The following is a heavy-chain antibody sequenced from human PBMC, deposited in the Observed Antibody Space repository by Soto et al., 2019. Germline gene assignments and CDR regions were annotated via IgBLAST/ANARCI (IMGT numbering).Heavy chain of an antibody. CDR1: GYTFTSYG. Sequence: ASVKVSCKASGYTFTSYGISWVRQAPGQGLEWMGWISAYNGNTNYAQKLQGRVTMTTDTSTSTAYMELRSLGSDDTAVYYCARAPSYYDFWSGYYLVPHLSQSCYMHVWGKGTTVTVSS. CDR3: ARAPSYYDFWSGYYLVPHLSQSCYMHV. V-gene: IGHV1-18*01. CDR2: ISAYNGNT. J-gene: IGHJ6*04. D-gene: IGHD3-3*01.